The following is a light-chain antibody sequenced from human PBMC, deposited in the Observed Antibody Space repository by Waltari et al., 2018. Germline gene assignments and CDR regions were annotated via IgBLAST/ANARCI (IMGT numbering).Light chain of an antibody. Sequence: DIQMTQSPSSLSASVGDRVTITCRGSQGISNYLAWFQQKPGKAPKTRLYAASSLQSGXPSXFSGSXSGTXXTLTISSLQPEXXXTYYCQQYNSYPFTVGPGTKVDIK. J-gene: IGKJ3*01. V-gene: IGKV1-16*02. CDR3: QQYNSYPFT. CDR1: QGISNY. CDR2: AAS.